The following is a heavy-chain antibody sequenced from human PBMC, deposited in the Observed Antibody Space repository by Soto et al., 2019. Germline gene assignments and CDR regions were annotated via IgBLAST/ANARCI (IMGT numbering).Heavy chain of an antibody. J-gene: IGHJ4*02. CDR2: ISYGGSDK. D-gene: IGHD4-17*01. CDR1: GFTFDSYD. Sequence: QVQLVESGGGVVQPGRSLRLSCAASGFTFDSYDMHWVRQAPGKGLEWVAVISYGGSDKNYAESVKGRFTISRANSKNTLSLQMSSLRAEDTGLYYCAKESRRYGDYDYWGQGTLVTVSS. V-gene: IGHV3-30*18. CDR3: AKESRRYGDYDY.